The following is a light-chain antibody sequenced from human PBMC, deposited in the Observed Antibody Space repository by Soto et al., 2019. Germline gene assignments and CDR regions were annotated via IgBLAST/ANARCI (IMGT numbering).Light chain of an antibody. CDR1: GSDFGRYNR. J-gene: IGLJ1*01. Sequence: QSALTQPPSVSGSPGQSVTISCTGTGSDFGRYNRVSWYQHTPGTAPKLLIYEVTNRPSGVPDRFSGSRSGNTASLTISGLQAEDDADYYCSSFTTSDTYVFGTGTKLTVL. CDR2: EVT. CDR3: SSFTTSDTYV. V-gene: IGLV2-18*02.